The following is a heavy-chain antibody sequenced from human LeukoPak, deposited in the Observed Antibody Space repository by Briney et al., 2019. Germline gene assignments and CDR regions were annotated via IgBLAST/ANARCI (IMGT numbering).Heavy chain of an antibody. D-gene: IGHD5-12*01. Sequence: PGGSLRLSCEASGFTFSSYAMHWVRQAPGKGLEWVAFIRYDASNKYYADSVKGRFTISRDNSKNTLYLQMNSLRAEDTAVYYCAKDSGYGTRSSFYWGQGTLVTVSS. CDR3: AKDSGYGTRSSFY. V-gene: IGHV3-30*02. J-gene: IGHJ4*02. CDR1: GFTFSSYA. CDR2: IRYDASNK.